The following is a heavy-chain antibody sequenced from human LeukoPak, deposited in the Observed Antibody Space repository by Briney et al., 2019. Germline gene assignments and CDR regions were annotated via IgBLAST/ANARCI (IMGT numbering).Heavy chain of an antibody. CDR2: IDPSDSYT. J-gene: IGHJ4*02. D-gene: IGHD2-15*01. V-gene: IGHV5-10-1*01. CDR3: ARHPDCGGGSCYSLYFDY. CDR1: GYRFTTYW. Sequence: PGESLRISCKGSGYRFTTYWISWVRQMPGKGLEWMGRIDPSDSYTNYSPSFEGHVTISTDKSISSAYLQWSSMKASDSAMYYCARHPDCGGGSCYSLYFDYWGQGTLVTVSS.